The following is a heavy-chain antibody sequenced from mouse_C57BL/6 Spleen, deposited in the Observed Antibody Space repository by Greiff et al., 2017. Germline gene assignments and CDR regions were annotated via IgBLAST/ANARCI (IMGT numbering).Heavy chain of an antibody. CDR2: INPYNGGT. D-gene: IGHD1-1*02. J-gene: IGHJ4*01. CDR3: ARCGGDSVYAMDY. V-gene: IGHV1-18*01. Sequence: EVQLQQPGPELVKPGASVKISCKASGYTFTDYNMDWVKQSHGKSLEWIGDINPYNGGTIYNQKFKGKATLTVDKSSSTAYMQLRSLTSEDSAVYYCARCGGDSVYAMDYWGQGTSVTVSS. CDR1: GYTFTDYN.